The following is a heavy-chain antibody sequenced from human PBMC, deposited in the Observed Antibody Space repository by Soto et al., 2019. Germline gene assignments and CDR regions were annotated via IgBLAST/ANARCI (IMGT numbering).Heavy chain of an antibody. CDR3: ARRGWLHRYFDY. V-gene: IGHV4-34*01. CDR2: INHSGST. Sequence: QVQLQQWGAGLLKPSETLSLTCAVYGVSFSGYYWSWIRQLPGKGLEWIGEINHSGSTNYSPSLKSRVPISVDTSKNQFSLTLSSVTAADTAVYYCARRGWLHRYFDYWGQGTLDTVSS. CDR1: GVSFSGYY. J-gene: IGHJ4*02. D-gene: IGHD5-12*01.